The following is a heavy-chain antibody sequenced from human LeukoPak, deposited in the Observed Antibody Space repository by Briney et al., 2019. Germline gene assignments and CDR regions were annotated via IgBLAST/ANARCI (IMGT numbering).Heavy chain of an antibody. CDR3: AKRVSCSSSSCYKGAEYFHH. Sequence: GASVKVSCKASGYTFIAYYMHWVQQAPGKGLEWMGRVDPENGEAIYAEKFQGRVTITADTSTDTAYMELSSLRSEDTAVYYCAKRVSCSSSSCYKGAEYFHHWGQGTLVTVSS. CDR2: VDPENGEA. V-gene: IGHV1-69-2*01. J-gene: IGHJ1*01. D-gene: IGHD2-2*02. CDR1: GYTFIAYY.